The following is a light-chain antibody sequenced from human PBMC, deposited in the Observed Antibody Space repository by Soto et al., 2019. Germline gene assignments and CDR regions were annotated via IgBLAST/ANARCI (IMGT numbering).Light chain of an antibody. CDR2: EVS. Sequence: QSALTQPASVSGSPGQSITISCTGTSSDVGGYNYVSWYQQHPGKAPKLMIYEVSNRPSGVSNRCSGSKSGNTASLTISGLQAEDEADYYCSSYTSSSTLVVFGGGTQLTVL. CDR3: SSYTSSSTLVV. CDR1: SSDVGGYNY. V-gene: IGLV2-14*01. J-gene: IGLJ2*01.